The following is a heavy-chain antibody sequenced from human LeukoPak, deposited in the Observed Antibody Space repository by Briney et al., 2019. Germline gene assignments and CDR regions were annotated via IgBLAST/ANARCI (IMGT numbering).Heavy chain of an antibody. Sequence: ASVKVSCKASGGTFSSYAISWVRQAPGQGLEWMGGIIPIFGTANYAQKFQGRVTITADKSTSTAYMELSSLRSEDTAVYYCARDRGDGYIWGRYFDYWGQGTLVTVSS. CDR2: IIPIFGTA. CDR3: ARDRGDGYIWGRYFDY. D-gene: IGHD5-24*01. V-gene: IGHV1-69*06. J-gene: IGHJ4*02. CDR1: GGTFSSYA.